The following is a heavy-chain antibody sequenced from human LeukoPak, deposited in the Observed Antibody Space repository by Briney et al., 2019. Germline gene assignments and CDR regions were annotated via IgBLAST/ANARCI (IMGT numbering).Heavy chain of an antibody. J-gene: IGHJ4*02. CDR2: INHSGST. CDR3: ARYDFWSGVPFDY. Sequence: PSESLSLTCAVYGGSFSGYYWSWIRQPPGKGLEWIGEINHSGSTNYNPSLKSRVTISVDTSKNQFSLKLSSVTAADTAVYYWARYDFWSGVPFDYWGQGTLVTVSS. V-gene: IGHV4-34*01. D-gene: IGHD3-3*01. CDR1: GGSFSGYY.